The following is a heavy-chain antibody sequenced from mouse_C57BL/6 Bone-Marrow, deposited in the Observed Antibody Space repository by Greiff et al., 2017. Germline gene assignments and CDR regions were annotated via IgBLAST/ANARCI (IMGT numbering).Heavy chain of an antibody. CDR2: IYPGDGDT. CDR1: GYAFSSYW. CDR3: ARSPRDAMDY. V-gene: IGHV1-80*01. Sequence: QVQLKESGAELVKPGASVKISCKASGYAFSSYWMNWVKQRPGKGLEWIGQIYPGDGDTNYNGKFKGKATLTADKSSSTANMQLSSLTSEDSAVYFCARSPRDAMDYWGQGTSVTVSA. J-gene: IGHJ4*01.